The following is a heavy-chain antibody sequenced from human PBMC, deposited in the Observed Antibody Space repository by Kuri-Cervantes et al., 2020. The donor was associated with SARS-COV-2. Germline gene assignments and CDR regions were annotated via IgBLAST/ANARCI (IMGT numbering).Heavy chain of an antibody. CDR3: ASAQGPYYYDSSGYYRFDY. V-gene: IGHV4-4*07. Sequence: SETRSLTCTVSGGSISSYYWSWIRQPAGKGLEWIGRIYTSGSTYYNPSLKSRVTISVDTSKNQFSLKLSSVTAADTAVYYCASAQGPYYYDSSGYYRFDYWGQGTLVTVSS. CDR1: GGSISSYY. D-gene: IGHD3-22*01. CDR2: IYTSGST. J-gene: IGHJ4*02.